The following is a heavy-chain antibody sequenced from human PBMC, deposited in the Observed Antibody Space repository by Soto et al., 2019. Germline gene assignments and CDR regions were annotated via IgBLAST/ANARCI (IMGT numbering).Heavy chain of an antibody. CDR2: ISSSSSAI. D-gene: IGHD3-22*01. CDR3: ARVSAGSGYYLDAFDI. Sequence: PGGSLRLSCAASGFTFSSDIMNWVCQAQGKGLEWVSYISSSSSAIYYADSVKGRFTISRDNAKNSLYLQMNSLRDEDTAVYYCARVSAGSGYYLDAFDIWGQGTMVTVSS. CDR1: GFTFSSDI. V-gene: IGHV3-48*02. J-gene: IGHJ3*02.